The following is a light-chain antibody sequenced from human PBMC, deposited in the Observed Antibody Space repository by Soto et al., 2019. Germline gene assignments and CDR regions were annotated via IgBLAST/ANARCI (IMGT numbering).Light chain of an antibody. V-gene: IGKV2-30*02. CDR3: LQGTYWPT. Sequence: DIVLTQSPVSLPVTLGQPASISCRSSQSLLHSDGNTYLTWFQQRPGQSPRRLFHKVSNRDSGVPDRFSGSGSGTDFTLKISRVEAEDVAIYFCLQGTYWPTFGQGTRLAIK. J-gene: IGKJ5*01. CDR1: QSLLHSDGNTY. CDR2: KVS.